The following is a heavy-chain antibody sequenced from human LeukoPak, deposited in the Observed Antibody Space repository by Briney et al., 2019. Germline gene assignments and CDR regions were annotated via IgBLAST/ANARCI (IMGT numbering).Heavy chain of an antibody. CDR1: SYSLTSSYSSTSSYY. CDR2: INHSGIT. J-gene: IGHJ4*02. Sequence: PSETLSLTCDVSSYSLTSSYSSTSSYYWGWIRQPPGQGLEWIGSINHSGITFYNPSLKSRVTISVDTSKNQFSLKLTSVTAADTAFYYCARDVPSGHFDYWGQGALVTVSS. D-gene: IGHD2-2*01. CDR3: ARDVPSGHFDY. V-gene: IGHV4-38-2*02.